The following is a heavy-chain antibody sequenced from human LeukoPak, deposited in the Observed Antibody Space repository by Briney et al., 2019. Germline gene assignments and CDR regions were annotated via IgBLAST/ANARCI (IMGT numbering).Heavy chain of an antibody. CDR2: IYYSGSA. Sequence: PSETLSLTCTVSGGSISDYSWSWIRQPPGKGLEWIGNIYYSGSANHNPSLKSRVTISRDTSKNQFSLKLTSVTTADTAVYYCARAGGVKTAALDLDYWGQGTLVTVSS. J-gene: IGHJ4*02. CDR1: GGSISDYS. CDR3: ARAGGVKTAALDLDY. V-gene: IGHV4-59*01. D-gene: IGHD6-25*01.